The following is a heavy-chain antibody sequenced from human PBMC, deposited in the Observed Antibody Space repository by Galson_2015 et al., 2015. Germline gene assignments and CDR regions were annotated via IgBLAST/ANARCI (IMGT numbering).Heavy chain of an antibody. V-gene: IGHV1-3*01. CDR3: ARVTIPDYYYGMDV. CDR2: INAGNGNT. Sequence: SVKVSCKASGYTFTSYDINWVRQAPGQRLEWMGWINAGNGNTKYSQKFQGRVTITRDTSASTAYMELSSLRSEDTAVYYCARVTIPDYYYGMDVWGQGTTVTVSS. D-gene: IGHD5-24*01. J-gene: IGHJ6*02. CDR1: GYTFTSYD.